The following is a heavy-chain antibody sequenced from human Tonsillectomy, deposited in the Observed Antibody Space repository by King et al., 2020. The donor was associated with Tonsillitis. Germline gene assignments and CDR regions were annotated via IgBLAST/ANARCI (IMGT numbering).Heavy chain of an antibody. D-gene: IGHD5-18*01. Sequence: VQLVESGGGLVQPGGSLRLSCAASGFTFSSYAMSWVRQAPGKGLESVSGISGSGGSTDYADSVQGRFTISRDNSKNTLYLQMNSLRAEDTAVYYCAKILGYTYGPFDYWGQGTVVTVSS. CDR1: GFTFSSYA. J-gene: IGHJ4*02. V-gene: IGHV3-23*04. CDR2: ISGSGGST. CDR3: AKILGYTYGPFDY.